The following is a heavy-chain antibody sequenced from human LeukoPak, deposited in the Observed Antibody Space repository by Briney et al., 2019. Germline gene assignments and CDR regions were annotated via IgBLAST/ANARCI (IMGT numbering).Heavy chain of an antibody. Sequence: SETLSLTCTVSGASISSSSYYWGWIRQPPGKGLEWIGNIYYSGSTYSNPSLKSRVTISVDTSKNQFSLKLTSVTAADTAVYYCASTPVVVTASYFDYWGQGTLVTVSS. D-gene: IGHD2-21*02. CDR1: GASISSSSYY. V-gene: IGHV4-39*07. CDR2: IYYSGST. J-gene: IGHJ4*02. CDR3: ASTPVVVTASYFDY.